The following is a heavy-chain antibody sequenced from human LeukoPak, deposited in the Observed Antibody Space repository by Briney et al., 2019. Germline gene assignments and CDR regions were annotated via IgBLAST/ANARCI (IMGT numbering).Heavy chain of an antibody. CDR1: GFIFSSYS. J-gene: IGHJ4*02. CDR2: ISSSSSYI. D-gene: IGHD3-3*01. Sequence: GGSLRLSCAASGFIFSSYSMNWVRQAPGKGLEWVSSISSSSSYIYYADSVKGRFTISRDNAKNSLYLQMNSLRAEDTAVYYCATDFWSGYTLVDYWGQGTLVTVSS. CDR3: ATDFWSGYTLVDY. V-gene: IGHV3-21*01.